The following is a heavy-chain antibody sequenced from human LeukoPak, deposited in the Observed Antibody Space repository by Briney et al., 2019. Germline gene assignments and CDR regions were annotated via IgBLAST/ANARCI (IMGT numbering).Heavy chain of an antibody. V-gene: IGHV3-23*01. CDR2: IRGNGET. J-gene: IGHJ4*02. CDR3: AKDRMIKALYYFDY. CDR1: GLSFSSFA. D-gene: IGHD3-22*01. Sequence: GGSLRLSCAASGLSFSSFAMSWVRQGPARGLEWVSSIRGNGETFYADSVKGRFTLSSDSSRNTVYFQLNNLRVEDTAIYYCAKDRMIKALYYFDYWGQGTLVTVSS.